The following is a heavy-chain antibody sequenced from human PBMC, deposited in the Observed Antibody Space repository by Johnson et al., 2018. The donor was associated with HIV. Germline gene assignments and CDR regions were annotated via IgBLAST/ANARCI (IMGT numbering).Heavy chain of an antibody. J-gene: IGHJ3*02. D-gene: IGHD3-22*01. V-gene: IGHV3-23*04. CDR3: ARAEGDYYDSGGWGPDAFDI. Sequence: EVHLVESGGGLVQPGGSLRLSCGASAFTFSSNDMKWVRQAPGKGLEWVSPISGSDHSTYYADSVRGRFTISRDNSKNTLYLQMNSLRAEDTAVYYCARAEGDYYDSGGWGPDAFDIWGQGTMVTVSS. CDR1: AFTFSSND. CDR2: ISGSDHST.